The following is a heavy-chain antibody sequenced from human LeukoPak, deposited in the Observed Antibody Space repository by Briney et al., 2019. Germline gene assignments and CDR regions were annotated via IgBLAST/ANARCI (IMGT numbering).Heavy chain of an antibody. J-gene: IGHJ5*02. V-gene: IGHV1-8*01. CDR1: GYTFTNYD. D-gene: IGHD3-9*01. CDR3: ARGGSLTGYHAWFEP. CDR2: MDPKKGNT. Sequence: ASVKVSCKASGYTFTNYDINWVRQASGQGLEWRGWMDPKKGNTGYAQKFRGRVTLTRNSSINTAYMELSSLTSEDTAVYYCARGGSLTGYHAWFEPWGQGTLVAVSS.